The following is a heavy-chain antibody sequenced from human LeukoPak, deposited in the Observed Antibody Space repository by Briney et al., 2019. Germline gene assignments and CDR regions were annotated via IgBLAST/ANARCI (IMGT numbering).Heavy chain of an antibody. J-gene: IGHJ4*02. V-gene: IGHV4-59*08. CDR1: GGSISSYY. Sequence: PSETLSLTCTVSGGSISSYYWSWIRQPPGEGLEWIGYIYYSGSTNYNPSLKSRVTISVDTSKNQFSLKLTSVTAADTAVYYCARKGGYYHGLGYWGQGTLVTVSP. CDR2: IYYSGST. CDR3: ARKGGYYHGLGY. D-gene: IGHD3-22*01.